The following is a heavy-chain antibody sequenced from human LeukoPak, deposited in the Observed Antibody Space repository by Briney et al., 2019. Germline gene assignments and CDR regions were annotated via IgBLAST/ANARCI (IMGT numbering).Heavy chain of an antibody. CDR3: ATPRGYSGYDFALDY. J-gene: IGHJ4*02. V-gene: IGHV3-23*01. CDR2: ISGSGGST. D-gene: IGHD5-12*01. CDR1: GFTVSGNY. Sequence: PGGSLRLSCAASGFTVSGNYMSWVRQAPGKGLEWVSAISGSGGSTYYADSVKGRFTISRDNSKNTLYLQMNSLRAEDTAVYYCATPRGYSGYDFALDYWGQGTLSPSPQ.